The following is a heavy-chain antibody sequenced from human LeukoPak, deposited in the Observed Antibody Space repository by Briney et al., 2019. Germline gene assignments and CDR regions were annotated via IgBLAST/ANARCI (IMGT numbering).Heavy chain of an antibody. V-gene: IGHV3-30*18. CDR2: ISYDGSNK. CDR1: GFTFSSYG. CDR3: AKVRVVSSSWYLYYYGMDV. J-gene: IGHJ6*02. D-gene: IGHD6-13*01. Sequence: GGSLRLSCAASGFTFSSYGMHWVRQAPGKGLEWVAVISYDGSNKYYADSVKGRFTISRDNSKNTLYLQMNGLRAEDTAVYYCAKVRVVSSSWYLYYYGMDVWGQGTTVTVSS.